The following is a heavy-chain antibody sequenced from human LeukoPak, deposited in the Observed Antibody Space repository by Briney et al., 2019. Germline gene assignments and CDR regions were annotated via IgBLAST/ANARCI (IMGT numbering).Heavy chain of an antibody. Sequence: SQTLSLTCAISGDSVSSNSVTWNWIRQSPSRGLEWLGRTYYRSTWYNDYAVSVRGRITANPDTSKNQFSLHLNSVTPEDTAVYYCARRLTQYDCFDPWGQGILVTVSS. CDR2: TYYRSTWYN. D-gene: IGHD2-2*01. CDR1: GDSVSSNSVT. V-gene: IGHV6-1*01. J-gene: IGHJ5*02. CDR3: ARRLTQYDCFDP.